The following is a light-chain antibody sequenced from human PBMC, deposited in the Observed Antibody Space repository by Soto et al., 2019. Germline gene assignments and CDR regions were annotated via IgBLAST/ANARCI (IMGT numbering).Light chain of an antibody. CDR3: QHYGTSAL. Sequence: EIVLTQSPGTLSLSPGERATLSCRASQSVSSSYLAWYQQKPGQAPRLLIYGASSRATGIPDRFSVSASGTDFTPTISRLEPEAFAVYYCQHYGTSALFGPGTKVDIK. J-gene: IGKJ3*01. CDR2: GAS. CDR1: QSVSSSY. V-gene: IGKV3-20*01.